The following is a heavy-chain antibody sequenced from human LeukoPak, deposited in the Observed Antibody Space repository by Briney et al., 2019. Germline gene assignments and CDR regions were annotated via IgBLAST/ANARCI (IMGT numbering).Heavy chain of an antibody. CDR1: GGSISSSSYY. CDR3: ASPNFGVVNHCYYYMDV. Sequence: PSETLSLTCTVSGGSISSSSYYWGWIRQPPGKGLEWIGSIYYSGSTYYNPSLKSRVTISVDTSKNQFSLKLSSVTAADTAVYYCASPNFGVVNHCYYYMDVWGRGTTVTVSS. CDR2: IYYSGST. J-gene: IGHJ6*03. V-gene: IGHV4-39*01. D-gene: IGHD3-3*01.